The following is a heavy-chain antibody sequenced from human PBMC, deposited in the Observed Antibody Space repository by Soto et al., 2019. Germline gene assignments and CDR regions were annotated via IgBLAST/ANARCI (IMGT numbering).Heavy chain of an antibody. CDR1: GFTFTSYA. V-gene: IGHV3-23*01. CDR2: ISDNDNRT. CDR3: AKSPFRPRVQLERPVDY. J-gene: IGHJ4*02. D-gene: IGHD1-1*01. Sequence: VQLLESGGGLVQPGGSLRLSCAASGFTFTSYAMTWIRQAPGRGLEWVSVISDNDNRTYYADSVKGRFTISRDTSKNTLYLQMHSLRAEDTAVYYCAKSPFRPRVQLERPVDYWGQGTLVTVSS.